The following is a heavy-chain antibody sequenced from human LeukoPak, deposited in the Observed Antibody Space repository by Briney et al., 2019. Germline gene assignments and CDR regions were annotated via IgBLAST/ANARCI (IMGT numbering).Heavy chain of an antibody. CDR2: IYYSGST. V-gene: IGHV4-59*01. D-gene: IGHD1-26*01. CDR1: GGSISSYY. CDR3: ARDGDSGSYPDAFDI. Sequence: SETLSLTCTVSGGSISSYYWSWIRQPPGKGLEWIGYIYYSGSTNYNPSLKSRVTISVDTSKNQFSLKLSSVTAADTAMYYCARDGDSGSYPDAFDIWGQGTMVTVSS. J-gene: IGHJ3*02.